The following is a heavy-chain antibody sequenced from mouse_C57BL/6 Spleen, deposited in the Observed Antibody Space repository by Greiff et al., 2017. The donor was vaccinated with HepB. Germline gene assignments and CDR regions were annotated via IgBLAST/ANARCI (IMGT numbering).Heavy chain of an antibody. J-gene: IGHJ2*01. Sequence: EVQLQQSGAELVRPGASVKLSCTASGFNIKDYYMHWVKQRPEQGLEWIGRIDPEDGDTEYAPKFQGKATMTADTSSNTAYLQRSSLTSEDTAVYYCATNSNYRYFDYWGQGTTLTVSS. CDR1: GFNIKDYY. CDR3: ATNSNYRYFDY. D-gene: IGHD2-5*01. V-gene: IGHV14-1*01. CDR2: IDPEDGDT.